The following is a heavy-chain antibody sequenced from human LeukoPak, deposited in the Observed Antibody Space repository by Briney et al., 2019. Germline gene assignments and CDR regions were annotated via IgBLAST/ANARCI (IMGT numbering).Heavy chain of an antibody. D-gene: IGHD5-18*01. J-gene: IGHJ4*02. CDR3: ARDVGGYNYGYSLDY. CDR2: IYYTGST. CDR1: GGSMSSYY. Sequence: PSETLSLTCTVSGGSMSSYYWSWIRQPLGKGLEYIGYIYYTGSTYYNPSLKSRVTMSVDTSKNQFSLKLSSVTAADTAVYYCARDVGGYNYGYSLDYWGQGTLVSVSS. V-gene: IGHV4-59*12.